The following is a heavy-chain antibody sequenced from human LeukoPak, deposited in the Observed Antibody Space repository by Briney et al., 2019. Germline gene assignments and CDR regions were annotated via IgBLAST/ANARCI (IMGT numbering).Heavy chain of an antibody. CDR1: GFTFSSYS. Sequence: GGSLRLSCAASGFTFSSYSMNWVRQAPGKGLEWVSYISSSSSTIYYADSVKGRFTISRDNAKNSLYLQMNSLRAEGTAVYYCASTLVGADNWFDPWGQGTLVTVSS. V-gene: IGHV3-48*01. J-gene: IGHJ5*02. CDR3: ASTLVGADNWFDP. D-gene: IGHD1-26*01. CDR2: ISSSSSTI.